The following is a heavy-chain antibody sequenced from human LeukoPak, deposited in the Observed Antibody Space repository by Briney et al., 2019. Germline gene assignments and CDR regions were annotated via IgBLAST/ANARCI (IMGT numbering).Heavy chain of an antibody. V-gene: IGHV1-18*01. CDR3: ARDKVRYDFWSGYSPDEYYYYGMDV. CDR1: GYTFTSYG. CDR2: ISAYNGNT. J-gene: IGHJ6*02. Sequence: GASVKVSCKASGYTFTSYGISWVRQAPGQGLEWMGWISAYNGNTNYARKLQGRVTMTTDTSTSTAYMELRSLRSDDTAVYYCARDKVRYDFWSGYSPDEYYYYGMDVWGQGTTVTVSS. D-gene: IGHD3-3*01.